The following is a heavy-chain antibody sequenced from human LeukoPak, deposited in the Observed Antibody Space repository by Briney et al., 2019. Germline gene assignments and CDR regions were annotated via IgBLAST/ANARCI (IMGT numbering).Heavy chain of an antibody. J-gene: IGHJ2*01. Sequence: PSETLSLTCSVSGGSINVYYWNWIRQSPGKGLEWIGSISYSGSTNYNPSLKSRVAISMDTSKNRFSLKVSSVIAADTAVYYCALSSPDWYFDLWGRGTLVTVSS. CDR1: GGSINVYY. CDR2: ISYSGST. V-gene: IGHV4-59*01. D-gene: IGHD6-13*01. CDR3: ALSSPDWYFDL.